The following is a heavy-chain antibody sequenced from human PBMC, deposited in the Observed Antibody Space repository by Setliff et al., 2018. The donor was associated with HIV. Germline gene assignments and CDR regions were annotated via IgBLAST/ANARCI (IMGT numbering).Heavy chain of an antibody. J-gene: IGHJ4*02. D-gene: IGHD2-15*01. CDR1: GFSFSNYG. CDR3: ARVQGGGYCSGGSCYPFDY. CDR2: IWYDGSNK. V-gene: IGHV3-33*01. Sequence: PGGSLRLSCAASGFSFSNYGMHWVRQAPGRGLEWVSIIWYDGSNKFYADSLKGRFIVSRDNAKKSLYLQMNSLRVEDTAVYYCARVQGGGYCSGGSCYPFDYWGQGTLVTVSS.